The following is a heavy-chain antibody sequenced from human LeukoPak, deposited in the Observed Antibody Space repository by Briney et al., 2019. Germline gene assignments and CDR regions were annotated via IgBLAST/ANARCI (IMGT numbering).Heavy chain of an antibody. V-gene: IGHV4-4*07. D-gene: IGHD6-13*01. CDR1: GGSISSNY. CDR2: IYISGST. Sequence: SSETLSLTWTVPGGSISSNYWSWIRQPAGKGLEWIGRIYISGSTNCNPSLKSRVTMSVDTSKNQFFLKLSSVTAADTAMYYCARDAAGFNSSWEFDYWGQGTLVTVSS. CDR3: ARDAAGFNSSWEFDY. J-gene: IGHJ4*02.